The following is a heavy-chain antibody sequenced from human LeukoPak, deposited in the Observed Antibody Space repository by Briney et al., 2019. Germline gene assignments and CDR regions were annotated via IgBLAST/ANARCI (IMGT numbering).Heavy chain of an antibody. V-gene: IGHV3-48*04. Sequence: QPGGSLRLSCAASGFTFSSYSMNWVRQAPGKGLEWVSYISSSSSTIYYADSVKGRFTISRDNAKNSLYLQMNSLRVEDTATYYCAKGHFASSSFFDVWGQGTLVTVSS. CDR2: ISSSSSTI. CDR3: AKGHFASSSFFDV. D-gene: IGHD6-6*01. J-gene: IGHJ4*02. CDR1: GFTFSSYS.